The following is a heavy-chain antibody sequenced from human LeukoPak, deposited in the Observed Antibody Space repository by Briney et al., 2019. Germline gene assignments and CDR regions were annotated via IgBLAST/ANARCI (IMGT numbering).Heavy chain of an antibody. V-gene: IGHV3-48*03. J-gene: IGHJ4*02. Sequence: PGGSLRLSCAASGSTFSSYEMNWVRQAPGKGLEWVSYISSSGSTIYYADSVKGRFTISRDNAKNSLYLQMNSLRAEDTAVYYCARDNSQWLVRGIDYWGQGTLVTVSS. CDR3: ARDNSQWLVRGIDY. CDR2: ISSSGSTI. CDR1: GSTFSSYE. D-gene: IGHD6-19*01.